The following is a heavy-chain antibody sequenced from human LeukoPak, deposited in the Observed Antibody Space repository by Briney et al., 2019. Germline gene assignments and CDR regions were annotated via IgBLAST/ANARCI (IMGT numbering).Heavy chain of an antibody. CDR2: INTDGSST. V-gene: IGHV3-74*01. D-gene: IGHD6-19*01. J-gene: IGHJ5*02. CDR3: ARALAVTGTGGFDP. Sequence: GGSLRLSCTASGFTFNNYWMHWVRQAPGKGPVWVPRINTDGSSTSYADSVKGRFTISRDNAQNTLYLQMNSLRAEDTAVYYCARALAVTGTGGFDPWGQGTLVTVSS. CDR1: GFTFNNYW.